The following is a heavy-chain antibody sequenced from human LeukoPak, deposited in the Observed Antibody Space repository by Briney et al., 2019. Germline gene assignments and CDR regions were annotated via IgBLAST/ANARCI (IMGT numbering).Heavy chain of an antibody. CDR1: GGSFSGYY. CDR2: INHSGST. CDR3: AVRDDAFDI. V-gene: IGHV4-34*01. J-gene: IGHJ3*02. Sequence: SETLSLTCAVYGGSFSGYYWSWIRQPPGKGLEWIGEINHSGSTNYNPSLKSRVTISVGTSKNQFSLKLSSVTAADTAVYYCAVRDDAFDIWGQGTMVTVSS.